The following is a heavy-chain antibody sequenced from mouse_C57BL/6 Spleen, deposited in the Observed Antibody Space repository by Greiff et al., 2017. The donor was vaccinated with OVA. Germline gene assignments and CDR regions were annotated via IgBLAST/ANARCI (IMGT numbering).Heavy chain of an antibody. Sequence: VQLQQPGAELVKPGASVKMSCKASGYTFTSYWITWVKQRPGQGLEWIGDIYPGSGSTNYTEKFKSKATLTVDTSSSTAYMPLSSLTSEASAVLYCARDLGADGGQGTQGTGSA. CDR2: IYPGSGST. CDR1: GYTFTSYW. V-gene: IGHV1-55*01. J-gene: IGHJ3*01. D-gene: IGHD4-1*01. CDR3: ARDLGAD.